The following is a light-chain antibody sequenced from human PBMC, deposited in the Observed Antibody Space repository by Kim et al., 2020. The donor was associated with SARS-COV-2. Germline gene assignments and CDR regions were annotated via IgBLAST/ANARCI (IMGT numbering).Light chain of an antibody. Sequence: SSQGERDPLSGRASRSVISYLAWYQQKPGQAPRLLIYDASNRATGIAARFRGSGSGTDFTLTISSLEPEDFAVYYGQQRSNWPITFGQGTRLEIK. J-gene: IGKJ5*01. CDR3: QQRSNWPIT. CDR2: DAS. V-gene: IGKV3-11*01. CDR1: RSVISY.